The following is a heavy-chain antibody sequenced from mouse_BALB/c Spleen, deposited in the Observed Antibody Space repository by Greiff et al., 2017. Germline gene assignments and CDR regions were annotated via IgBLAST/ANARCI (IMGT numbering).Heavy chain of an antibody. V-gene: IGHV5-6-5*01. D-gene: IGHD1-1*01. CDR1: GFSFSSYA. CDR3: ARGGSSLDY. CDR2: ISSGGST. Sequence: EVQVVESGGGLVKPGGSLKLSCAASGFSFSSYAMSWVRQTPEKRLEWVASISSGGSTYYPDSVKGRFTISRDNARNILYLQMSSLRSEDTAMYYCARGGSSLDYWGQGTTLTVSS. J-gene: IGHJ2*01.